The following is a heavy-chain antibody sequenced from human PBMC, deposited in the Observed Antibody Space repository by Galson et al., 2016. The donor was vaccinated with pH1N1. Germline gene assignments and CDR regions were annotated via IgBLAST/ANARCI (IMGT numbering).Heavy chain of an antibody. Sequence: SVKVSCKASGGTFGSYGINWVRQAPGQGLEWMGGIIPIFNTAKYAQNFQGRVTITADESTTTAYMELSSLRSEATAVYYCAREDYYDTDLSDWYFDLWGRGTLLTVSS. CDR3: AREDYYDTDLSDWYFDL. D-gene: IGHD3-22*01. V-gene: IGHV1-69*13. CDR2: IIPIFNTA. J-gene: IGHJ2*01. CDR1: GGTFGSYG.